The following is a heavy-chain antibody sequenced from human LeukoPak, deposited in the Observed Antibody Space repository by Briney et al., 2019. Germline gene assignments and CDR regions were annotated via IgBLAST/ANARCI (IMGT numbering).Heavy chain of an antibody. CDR1: GFSVSNNY. CDR2: IGGSGGST. CDR3: AKLHSSGFLDY. J-gene: IGHJ4*02. V-gene: IGHV3-23*01. Sequence: GGSLRLSCVVSGFSVSNNYVSWVRQAPGKGLEWVSAIGGSGGSTYYADSVKGRFTISRDNSKNTLYLQMNSLRAEDTAIYYCAKLHSSGFLDYWGQGTLVTVSS. D-gene: IGHD3-22*01.